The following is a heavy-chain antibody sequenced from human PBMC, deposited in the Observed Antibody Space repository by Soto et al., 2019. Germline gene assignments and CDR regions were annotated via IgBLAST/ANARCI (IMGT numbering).Heavy chain of an antibody. V-gene: IGHV1-69*01. Sequence: QVHLVQSGAEVKKPGSSVKVSCQASGGPFSNYALSWVRQAPGHGLEWMGGIIPISGTTDYAQKFQARVTITADESTNTAYMELSSLRADDTAVYYCARLPSVLPVVDMWGQGTLVTVS. CDR1: GGPFSNYA. CDR3: ARLPSVLPVVDM. CDR2: IIPISGTT. J-gene: IGHJ3*02.